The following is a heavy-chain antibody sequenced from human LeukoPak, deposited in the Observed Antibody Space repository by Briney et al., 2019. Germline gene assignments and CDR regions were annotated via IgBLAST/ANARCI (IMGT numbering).Heavy chain of an antibody. D-gene: IGHD2-2*01. CDR3: ARVSFAPGAAAIGAHFDY. Sequence: PSETLSLTCSVSGYSISSGYYWGWIRQPPGKGLEWIGSIYHSGSTYYNPSLKSRVTISVDTSKNQFSLKLSSVTAADTAVYYCARVSFAPGAAAIGAHFDYWGQGTLVTVSS. J-gene: IGHJ4*02. V-gene: IGHV4-38-2*02. CDR2: IYHSGST. CDR1: GYSISSGYY.